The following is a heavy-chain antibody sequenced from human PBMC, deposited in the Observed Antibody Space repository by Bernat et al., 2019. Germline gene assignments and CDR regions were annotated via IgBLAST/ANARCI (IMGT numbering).Heavy chain of an antibody. J-gene: IGHJ6*02. D-gene: IGHD4-17*01. Sequence: EVQLVESGGGLVKPGGSLRLSCAASGFTFSSYSMNWVHQAPGKGLEWVSSISSSSSYIYYAESVKGRFTISRDNAKNALYLQMNSLRAEDTAVYYCARNPRAYGDYGRSRYGMDVWGQGTTVTVSS. CDR1: GFTFSSYS. V-gene: IGHV3-21*01. CDR2: ISSSSSYI. CDR3: ARNPRAYGDYGRSRYGMDV.